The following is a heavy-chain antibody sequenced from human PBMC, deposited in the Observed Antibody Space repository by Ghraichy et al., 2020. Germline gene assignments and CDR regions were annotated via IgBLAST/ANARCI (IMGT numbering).Heavy chain of an antibody. CDR3: TRDRGQQGWFDP. D-gene: IGHD1-26*01. V-gene: IGHV4-59*01. Sequence: SETLSLTCTVSGCSISSYYWSWIRQPPGKGLEWMGYIYNSGSTNYKPSLKSRVTISVDTSKNQFSLKLSSVTAADTAMYYCTRDRGQQGWFDPWGQGTLVTVSS. CDR1: GCSISSYY. J-gene: IGHJ5*02. CDR2: IYNSGST.